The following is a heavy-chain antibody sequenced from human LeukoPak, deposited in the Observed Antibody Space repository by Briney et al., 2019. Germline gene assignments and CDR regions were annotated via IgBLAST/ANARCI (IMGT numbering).Heavy chain of an antibody. CDR3: AGAYCSSTSCSPYDY. V-gene: IGHV1-69*04. Sequence: SVKVSCKASGGTFSSYAISWVRQAPGQGLEWMGRIIPILGIANYAQKFQGRVTITADKSTSTAYMELSSLRSEDTAVYYCAGAYCSSTSCSPYDYWAREPWSPSPQ. D-gene: IGHD2-2*01. J-gene: IGHJ4*02. CDR1: GGTFSSYA. CDR2: IIPILGIA.